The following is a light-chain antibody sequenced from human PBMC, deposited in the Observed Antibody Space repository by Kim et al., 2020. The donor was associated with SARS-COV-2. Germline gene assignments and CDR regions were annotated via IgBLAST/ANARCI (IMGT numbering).Light chain of an antibody. CDR2: GAS. CDR3: QHYGSSWT. J-gene: IGKJ1*01. Sequence: EIVLTQSPGTLSLSPGERATLSCRASQSVSSSYLAWYQQKPGQAPRLLIYGASSRATGIPDRFSGSESGTDFTLTISRLEPDDFAVYYCQHYGSSWTFGQGTKVDIK. CDR1: QSVSSSY. V-gene: IGKV3-20*01.